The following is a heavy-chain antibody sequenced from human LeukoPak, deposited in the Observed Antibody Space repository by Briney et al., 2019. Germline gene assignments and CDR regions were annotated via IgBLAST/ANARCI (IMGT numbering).Heavy chain of an antibody. V-gene: IGHV3-23*01. CDR3: ARDRMVTYFDY. Sequence: GGSLRLSCAASGFSFSNYAMSWVRQAPGKGLEWVSGISGSGGSTYYADSVKGRFTISRDNSKNTLYLQMNSLRAEDTAMYYCARDRMVTYFDYWGQGTLVTVSS. CDR1: GFSFSNYA. CDR2: ISGSGGST. D-gene: IGHD5-18*01. J-gene: IGHJ4*02.